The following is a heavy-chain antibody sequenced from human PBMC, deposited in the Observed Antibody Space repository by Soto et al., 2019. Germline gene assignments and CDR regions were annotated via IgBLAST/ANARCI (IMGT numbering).Heavy chain of an antibody. CDR3: ARIERYSTYEYFDF. CDR1: GFSLSISGMC. Sequence: SGPTLVNPTQTLTLTCTFSGFSLSISGMCVSWIRQPPGKALEWLALIDWDDDKYYSTSLKGGLTISRDTFRSQVVLTMTNVDPVDTATYFCARIERYSTYEYFDFWGQGTLVTVSS. D-gene: IGHD5-12*01. CDR2: IDWDDDK. J-gene: IGHJ4*02. V-gene: IGHV2-70*01.